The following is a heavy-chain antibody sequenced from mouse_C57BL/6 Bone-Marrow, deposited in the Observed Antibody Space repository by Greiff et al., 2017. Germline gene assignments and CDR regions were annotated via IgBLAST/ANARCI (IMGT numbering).Heavy chain of an antibody. J-gene: IGHJ2*01. Sequence: QVQLQQPGAELVKPGASVKMSCKASGYTFTSYWITWVKQRPGQGLEWIGDIYPGSGSTNYNEKFKSKATLTVDTSSSTAYMQLSSLTSEDSAVYYCARKRRGYDDFDYWGQGTTLTVSS. V-gene: IGHV1-55*01. CDR3: ARKRRGYDDFDY. CDR1: GYTFTSYW. D-gene: IGHD2-2*01. CDR2: IYPGSGST.